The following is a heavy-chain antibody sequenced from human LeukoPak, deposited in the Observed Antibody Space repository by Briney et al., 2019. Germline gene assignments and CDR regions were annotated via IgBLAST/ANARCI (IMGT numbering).Heavy chain of an antibody. V-gene: IGHV4-30-2*01. D-gene: IGHD3-3*01. CDR1: GGSISSGGYY. J-gene: IGHJ5*02. Sequence: SETLSLTCTVSGGSISSGGYYWSWIRQPPGKGLEWIGYIYHSGSTYYNPSLKSRVTISVDRSKNQFSLKLSSVTAADTAVYYCARVQYYDFWSGYYDPNWFDPWGQGTLVTVSS. CDR2: IYHSGST. CDR3: ARVQYYDFWSGYYDPNWFDP.